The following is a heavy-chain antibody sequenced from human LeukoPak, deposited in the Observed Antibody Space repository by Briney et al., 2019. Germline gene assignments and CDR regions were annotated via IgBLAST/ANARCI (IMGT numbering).Heavy chain of an antibody. CDR2: IHSDGSNT. CDR1: GFTVSSSNY. V-gene: IGHV3-74*01. D-gene: IGHD6-13*01. J-gene: IGHJ4*02. Sequence: GGSLRLSCAASGFTVSSSNYMNWVRQAPGKGLVWVSHIHSDGSNTGYADSVKGRFTISGDNAKNTLYLQMNSLRVEDTAVYYCARGGAAAALDYWGQGTLVTVSS. CDR3: ARGGAAAALDY.